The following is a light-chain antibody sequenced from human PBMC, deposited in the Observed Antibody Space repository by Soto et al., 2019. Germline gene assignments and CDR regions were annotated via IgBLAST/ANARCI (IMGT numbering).Light chain of an antibody. CDR3: KQYILYSAYL. V-gene: IGKV1-5*03. J-gene: IGKJ2*01. CDR2: KAS. Sequence: DIQMTQSPSTLSASVGDRVTITCRSNQSISSRLAWYQQKPGKAPKLLIYKASSLQSGVPSRFSGSGSGTEFTLTISSLQPDDFAAYYCKQYILYSAYLFGQGTTRQS. CDR1: QSISSR.